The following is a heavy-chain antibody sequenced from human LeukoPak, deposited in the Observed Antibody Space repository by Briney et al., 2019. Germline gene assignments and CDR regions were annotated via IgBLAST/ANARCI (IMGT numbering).Heavy chain of an antibody. CDR3: AGEITSSCHH. CDR1: GGSISSSNYY. J-gene: IGHJ1*01. V-gene: IGHV4-39*01. CDR2: IYYSGTT. Sequence: SETLSLTCTVSGGSISSSNYYWGWVRQPPGKGLEWIGSIYYSGTTFYKPALKSRVTISVDTSKNQVSLKLSSVTAADTAVYYCAGEITSSCHHWGQGTLVTVSS. D-gene: IGHD1-14*01.